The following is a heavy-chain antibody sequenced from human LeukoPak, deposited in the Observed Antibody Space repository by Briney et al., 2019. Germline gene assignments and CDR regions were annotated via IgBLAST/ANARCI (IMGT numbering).Heavy chain of an antibody. V-gene: IGHV4-59*01. Sequence: SETLSLTCTVSGGSISNYYWSWFRQPPGKGLEWIGYIYYSGSTNYNPALKSRVTISLDTSKNQFSLKLSSVTAADTAVYYCAREGSANWHDYWGQGTLVTVSS. CDR1: GGSISNYY. D-gene: IGHD7-27*01. CDR3: AREGSANWHDY. CDR2: IYYSGST. J-gene: IGHJ4*02.